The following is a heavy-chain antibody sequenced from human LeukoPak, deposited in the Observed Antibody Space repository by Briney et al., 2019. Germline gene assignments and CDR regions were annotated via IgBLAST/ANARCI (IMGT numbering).Heavy chain of an antibody. V-gene: IGHV1-69*13. CDR2: IIPIFGTA. CDR3: ARDIVVVVAAHGGWFDP. CDR1: GYTFTNFG. J-gene: IGHJ5*02. Sequence: SVKVSCKASGYTFTNFGISWVRQAPGQGLEWMGGIIPIFGTANYAQKFQGRVTITADESTSTAYMELSSLRSEDTAVYYCARDIVVVVAAHGGWFDPWGQGTLVTVSS. D-gene: IGHD2-15*01.